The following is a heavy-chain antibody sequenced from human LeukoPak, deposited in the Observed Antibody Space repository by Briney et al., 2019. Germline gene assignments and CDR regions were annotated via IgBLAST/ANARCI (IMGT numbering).Heavy chain of an antibody. Sequence: SVKVSCKASGCTFSSYAISWVRQAPGQGLEWMGRIIPSLGIAKYTQKFQGRVTITADKSTSTAYKEPSSLRSEDTAVYYWARVVVGNHYYYYGMDVWGQGTTVTVSS. J-gene: IGHJ6*02. CDR3: ARVVVGNHYYYYGMDV. D-gene: IGHD2-21*01. CDR1: GCTFSSYA. CDR2: IIPSLGIA. V-gene: IGHV1-69*04.